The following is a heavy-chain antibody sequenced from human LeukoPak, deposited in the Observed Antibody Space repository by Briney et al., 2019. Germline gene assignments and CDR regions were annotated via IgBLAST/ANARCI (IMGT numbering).Heavy chain of an antibody. CDR3: ARVSGRTYYYGMDV. V-gene: IGHV4-59*01. Sequence: SETLSLTCTVSGGSISSYYWSWIRQPPGKGLEWIGYIYYSGSTNYNPSLKSRVTISVDTSKNQFSLKLSSVTAADTAVYYCARVSGRTYYYGMDVWDKGTTVTVSS. CDR1: GGSISSYY. D-gene: IGHD5/OR15-5a*01. CDR2: IYYSGST. J-gene: IGHJ6*04.